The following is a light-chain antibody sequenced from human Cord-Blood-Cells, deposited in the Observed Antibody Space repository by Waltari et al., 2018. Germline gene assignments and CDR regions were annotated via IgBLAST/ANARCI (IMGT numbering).Light chain of an antibody. V-gene: IGKV1-39*01. J-gene: IGKJ2*01. CDR3: QQSYSTPYT. Sequence: DIQMTQSPSSLSASVGDRVTITCRASQNISSYLNWYQQKPWKAPKLLIYASSSLQSGFPSSFSGSGSGTDFTLTISSLQPEDFATYYCQQSYSTPYTFGQGTKLEIK. CDR2: ASS. CDR1: QNISSY.